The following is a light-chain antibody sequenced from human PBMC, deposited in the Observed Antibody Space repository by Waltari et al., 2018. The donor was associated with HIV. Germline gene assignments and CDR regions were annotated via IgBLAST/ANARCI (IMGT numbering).Light chain of an antibody. V-gene: IGKV4-1*01. J-gene: IGKJ2*03. Sequence: DIVMTQSPDSLAVSLGARATINCKSSQSVLYSSNNKDYLAWYQQKPGQTPKLLIYWASTRESGVPDRFRVSGSGTDFTLTISSLQAEDVAVYCCQQYYSTQYSFGQGTKLEIK. CDR1: QSVLYSSNNKDY. CDR2: WAS. CDR3: QQYYSTQYS.